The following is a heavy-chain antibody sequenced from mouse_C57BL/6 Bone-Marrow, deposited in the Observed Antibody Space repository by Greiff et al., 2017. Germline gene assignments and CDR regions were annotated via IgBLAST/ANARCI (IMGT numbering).Heavy chain of an antibody. CDR2: INPYNGGT. CDR1: GYTFTDYY. D-gene: IGHD2-3*01. Sequence: VQLKQSGPVLVKPGASVKMSCKASGYTFTDYYMNWVKQSHGKSLEWIGVINPYNGGTSYNQKFKGKATLTVDKSSSTAYMELNSLTSEDSAVYYCARSPDGYYPDYWGQGTTLTVSS. V-gene: IGHV1-19*01. J-gene: IGHJ2*01. CDR3: ARSPDGYYPDY.